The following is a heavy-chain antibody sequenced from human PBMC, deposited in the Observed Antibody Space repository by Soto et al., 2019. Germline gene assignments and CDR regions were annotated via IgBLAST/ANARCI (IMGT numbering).Heavy chain of an antibody. Sequence: QGQLVQSGAEVKKPGASVKVSCEASGYPFPSYAIHWVRQAPGQRLEGMGWINPGKETTRYSQRFQGIVTITSETSANTVYMLLSSLTSEDTALYFCARDPEYGSGSLDVWGQGTMVIVSS. CDR2: INPGKETT. V-gene: IGHV1-3*01. CDR1: GYPFPSYA. CDR3: ARDPEYGSGSLDV. D-gene: IGHD3-10*01. J-gene: IGHJ3*01.